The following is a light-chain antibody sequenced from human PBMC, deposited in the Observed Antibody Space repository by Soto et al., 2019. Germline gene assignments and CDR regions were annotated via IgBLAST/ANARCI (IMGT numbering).Light chain of an antibody. CDR1: QSISSY. CDR3: LQDINYQWT. CDR2: AAS. V-gene: IGKV1-39*01. Sequence: DIQMTQSPSSLSASVGDRVTITCRASQSISSYLNWYQQKLGKAPKLLIYAASSLQSGVPSRFSGSGSGTDFTLTISSLQPEDFVTYYCLQDINYQWTFGKGTKVDI. J-gene: IGKJ1*01.